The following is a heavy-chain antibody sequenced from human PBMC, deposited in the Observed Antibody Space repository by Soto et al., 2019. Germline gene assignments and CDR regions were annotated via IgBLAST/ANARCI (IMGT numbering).Heavy chain of an antibody. Sequence: EVQLVESGGGLVKPGGSLRLSCAASGVTFSSYSMNWVRQAPGKGLEWVSSISSSSSYIYYADSGKGRFTISRDNAKNSLYLQMNSLRAEDTAVYYCARDQPGYSYGYGLGYWGQGTLVTVSS. CDR1: GVTFSSYS. CDR3: ARDQPGYSYGYGLGY. D-gene: IGHD5-18*01. CDR2: ISSSSSYI. V-gene: IGHV3-21*01. J-gene: IGHJ4*02.